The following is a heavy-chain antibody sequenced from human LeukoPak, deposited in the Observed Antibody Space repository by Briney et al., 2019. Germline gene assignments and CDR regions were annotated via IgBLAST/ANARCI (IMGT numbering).Heavy chain of an antibody. CDR2: INPSGGST. CDR3: ARGDRITMVRGVIPGFDEYFQH. D-gene: IGHD3-10*01. J-gene: IGHJ1*01. CDR1: GYTFTSYY. Sequence: GASVKVSCKASGYTFTSYYMHWVRQAPGQGLEWMGIINPSGGSTSYAQKFQGRVTMTRDTSTSTVYMELSSLRSEDTAVYYCARGDRITMVRGVIPGFDEYFQHWGQGTLVTVSS. V-gene: IGHV1-46*01.